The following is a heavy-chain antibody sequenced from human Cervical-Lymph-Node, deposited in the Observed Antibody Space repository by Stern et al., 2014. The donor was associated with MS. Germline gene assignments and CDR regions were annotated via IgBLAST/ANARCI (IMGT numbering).Heavy chain of an antibody. Sequence: QMQLVQSGAEVKKPGASVKVSCKASGYTFTNYYMHWVRQAPGKGLEWMGIINPSGYSTSYAQRFQGRVTMTRDTSTSTVYMELSSLRSDDTAVYYCAREVAGHRLGMMDVWGQGTTVTVSS. V-gene: IGHV1-46*01. CDR2: INPSGYST. D-gene: IGHD6-19*01. CDR3: AREVAGHRLGMMDV. J-gene: IGHJ6*02. CDR1: GYTFTNYY.